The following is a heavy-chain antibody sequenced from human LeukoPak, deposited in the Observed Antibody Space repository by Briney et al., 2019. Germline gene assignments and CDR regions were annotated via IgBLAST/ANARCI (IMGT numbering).Heavy chain of an antibody. V-gene: IGHV3-11*01. CDR3: AREARATPDF. J-gene: IGHJ4*02. CDR1: GFRLSGHY. Sequence: PGGSLGLSCAASGFRLSGHYVSWIRQAPGKGLEWISYITNSGDFVNYADSVKGRFTISRDNAKNSLYLQMNGLRAEDTAVYYCAREARATPDFWGQGTVVTVSS. CDR2: ITNSGDFV. D-gene: IGHD1-26*01.